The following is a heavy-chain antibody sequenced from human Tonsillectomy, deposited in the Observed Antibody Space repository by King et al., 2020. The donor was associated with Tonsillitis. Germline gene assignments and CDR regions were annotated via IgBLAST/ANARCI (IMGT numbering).Heavy chain of an antibody. J-gene: IGHJ4*02. CDR3: ARYYPVTTENFDS. D-gene: IGHD4-17*01. Sequence: QLQESGPGLARPSETLSLTCTVSGGFISSSDYYWGWIRQPPGKGLEWIGSIDYSENTFYNPSLKSRLTMSVDTSKNQFSLKLRSVTAADTAVYYCARYYPVTTENFDSRGQGTLVTVSP. CDR2: IDYSENT. V-gene: IGHV4-39*07. CDR1: GGFISSSDYY.